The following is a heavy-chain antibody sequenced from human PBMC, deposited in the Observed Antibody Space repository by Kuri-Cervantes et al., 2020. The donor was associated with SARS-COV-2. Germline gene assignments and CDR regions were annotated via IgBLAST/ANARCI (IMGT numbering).Heavy chain of an antibody. Sequence: GSLLRSSFAASGFTFSYYWMSWVRQAPGKGLEWVANINQDGSEKYYVGSVKGRFTISRDNSKNMLYLEVNSLRAEDTAVYYCARNHSMYVWGTGTAVTVSS. CDR1: GFTFSYYW. V-gene: IGHV3-7*04. J-gene: IGHJ6*03. CDR3: ARNHSMYV. CDR2: INQDGSEK.